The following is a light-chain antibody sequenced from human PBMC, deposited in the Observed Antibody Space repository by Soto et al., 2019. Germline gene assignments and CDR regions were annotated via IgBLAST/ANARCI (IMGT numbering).Light chain of an antibody. CDR3: QQYNNCPPWT. J-gene: IGKJ1*01. CDR1: QSVVTN. Sequence: MTQSPSTLSVSQGERATISCRASQSVVTNLAWYQQKPGQAPRLLIYGASTWATGIPSRFSGSGSGTEFTFTISSLQPEDIAAYYCQQYNNCPPWTFGQGTMVDIK. V-gene: IGKV3-15*01. CDR2: GAS.